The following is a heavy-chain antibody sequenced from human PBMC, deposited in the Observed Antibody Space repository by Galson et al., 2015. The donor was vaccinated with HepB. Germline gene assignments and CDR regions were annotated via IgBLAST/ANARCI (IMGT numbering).Heavy chain of an antibody. J-gene: IGHJ4*02. CDR3: ANGRSIGFGEAIFDY. D-gene: IGHD3-10*01. Sequence: SLRLSCAASGFTFSSYAMSWVRQAPGKGLEWVSAISGSGGSTYYADSVKGRFTISRDNSKNTLYLQMNSLRAEDTAVYYCANGRSIGFGEAIFDYWGQGTLVTVSS. CDR1: GFTFSSYA. CDR2: ISGSGGST. V-gene: IGHV3-23*01.